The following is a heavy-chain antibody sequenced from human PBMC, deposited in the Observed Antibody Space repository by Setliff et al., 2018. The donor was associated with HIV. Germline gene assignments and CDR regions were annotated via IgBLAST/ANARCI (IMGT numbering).Heavy chain of an antibody. CDR3: ATGGMAAAGPGGGHGLDV. D-gene: IGHD6-13*01. Sequence: PGGSLRLSCAASGFTFSSYWMHWVRQAPGKGLVWVSRLNTDGSSTKYANSVKGRFTISRDSSKNTLSLQMSSLRAEDTALYYCATGGMAAAGPGGGHGLDVWGQGTTVTVSS. J-gene: IGHJ6*02. CDR2: LNTDGSST. V-gene: IGHV3-74*03. CDR1: GFTFSSYW.